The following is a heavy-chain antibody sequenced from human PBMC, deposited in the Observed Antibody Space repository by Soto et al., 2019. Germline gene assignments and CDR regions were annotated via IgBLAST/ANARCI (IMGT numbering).Heavy chain of an antibody. V-gene: IGHV1-18*01. CDR1: GYTFTSYG. CDR2: ISAYNGNT. D-gene: IGHD6-13*01. Sequence: QVQLVQSGAEVKKPGASVKVSCKASGYTFTSYGISWVRQAPGQGLEWMGWISAYNGNTNYAQKLQGRVTMTTDTNTSTAYMELRSLRSDDTAVYYCELLTSIAAAGTVWITPILWGQGTLVTVSS. CDR3: ELLTSIAAAGTVWITPIL. J-gene: IGHJ4*02.